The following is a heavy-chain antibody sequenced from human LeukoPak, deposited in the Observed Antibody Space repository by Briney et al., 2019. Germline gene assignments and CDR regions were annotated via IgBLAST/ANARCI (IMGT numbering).Heavy chain of an antibody. CDR3: ARDDYGSGSGRWVY. D-gene: IGHD3-10*01. Sequence: GRSLRLSCAASGFTFSSYGMHWVRQAPGKGLEWVAVIWYDGSNEYYGDSVKGRFTISRDNSKNTLYLQMNSLRAEDTAVYYCARDDYGSGSGRWVYWGQGTLVTVSS. V-gene: IGHV3-33*01. CDR1: GFTFSSYG. CDR2: IWYDGSNE. J-gene: IGHJ4*02.